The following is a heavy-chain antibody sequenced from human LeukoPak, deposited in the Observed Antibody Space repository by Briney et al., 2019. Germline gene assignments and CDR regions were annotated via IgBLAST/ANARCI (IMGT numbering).Heavy chain of an antibody. CDR1: GFTFSDYY. CDR3: ARIYRSGGSIDY. J-gene: IGHJ4*02. Sequence: GGSLRLSCAASGFTFSDYYMSWIRQAPRKGLEWVSYISSSGSTTFYADSLKGRFTMSRDNAKKSLSLQVNSLRAEDTAVYYCARIYRSGGSIDYWGQGTLVTVSS. D-gene: IGHD2-15*01. V-gene: IGHV3-11*04. CDR2: ISSSGSTT.